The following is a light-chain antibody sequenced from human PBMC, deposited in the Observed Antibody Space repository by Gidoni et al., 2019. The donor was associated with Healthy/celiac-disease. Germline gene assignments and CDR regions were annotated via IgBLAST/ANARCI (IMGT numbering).Light chain of an antibody. CDR2: GAS. Sequence: IVLTQSPGTLSLSPGERATLSCRASQSVSSTYLAWYQQKPGQAPRLLIYGASSRATGIPDFTLTISRLEPEDFAVYYCQQYGSSRTWTFGQGTKVEIK. CDR3: QQYGSSRTWT. CDR1: QSVSSTY. V-gene: IGKV3-20*01. J-gene: IGKJ1*01.